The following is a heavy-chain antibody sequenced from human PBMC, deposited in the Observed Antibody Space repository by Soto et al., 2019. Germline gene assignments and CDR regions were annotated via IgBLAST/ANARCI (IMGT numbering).Heavy chain of an antibody. D-gene: IGHD3-3*01. CDR3: ARSAITLFGVVSIPPHFYSEMDV. Sequence: QVQLVQSGAEVKKPGSSVKVSCKASGGTFNRYAISWVRQAPGQGLEWIGGIIPIFGIGNDAQRFQGRVTITADESTGTAYMELSSLRSEDTGVYYCARSAITLFGVVSIPPHFYSEMDVWGQGTTVNVSS. CDR1: GGTFNRYA. J-gene: IGHJ6*02. V-gene: IGHV1-69*01. CDR2: IIPIFGIG.